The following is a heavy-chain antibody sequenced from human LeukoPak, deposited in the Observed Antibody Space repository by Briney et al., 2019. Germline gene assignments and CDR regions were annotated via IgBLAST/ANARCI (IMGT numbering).Heavy chain of an antibody. V-gene: IGHV3-53*01. Sequence: PGGSLRLSCAASGFTVSSNYMSWVSQAPGKGLEWVSVIYSGGSTYYADSVKGRFTISRDNSKNTLYLQMNSLRAEDTAVYYCARDVSGRGDFDYWGQGTLVTVSS. D-gene: IGHD1-26*01. J-gene: IGHJ4*02. CDR3: ARDVSGRGDFDY. CDR2: IYSGGST. CDR1: GFTVSSNY.